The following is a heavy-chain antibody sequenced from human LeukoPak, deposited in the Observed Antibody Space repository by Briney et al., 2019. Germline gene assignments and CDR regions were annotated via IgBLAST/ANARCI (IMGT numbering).Heavy chain of an antibody. CDR1: GGTFSSYA. J-gene: IGHJ4*02. Sequence: SVKVSCKASGGTFSSYAISWVRQAPGQGLEWMGGMIPIFGTAKYAQKFQGRVTITADESTSTAYMELSSLRSEDTAVYYCALPNGAARPKPQLKFDYWGQGTLVTVSS. D-gene: IGHD6-6*01. V-gene: IGHV1-69*13. CDR2: MIPIFGTA. CDR3: ALPNGAARPKPQLKFDY.